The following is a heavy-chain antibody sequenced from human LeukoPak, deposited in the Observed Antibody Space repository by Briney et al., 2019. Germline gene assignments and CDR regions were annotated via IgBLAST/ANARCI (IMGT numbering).Heavy chain of an antibody. D-gene: IGHD2-8*01. J-gene: IGHJ2*01. Sequence: GASVKVSCKASGYIFTGYYMHWVRQAPGQGLEWMGWINPNSGGTNYAQKFQGRVTMTRDTSISTAHMELSRLRSDDTAVYYCARSRGYCTNGVCRRYWYFDLWGRGTLVTVSS. CDR3: ARSRGYCTNGVCRRYWYFDL. CDR2: INPNSGGT. CDR1: GYIFTGYY. V-gene: IGHV1-2*02.